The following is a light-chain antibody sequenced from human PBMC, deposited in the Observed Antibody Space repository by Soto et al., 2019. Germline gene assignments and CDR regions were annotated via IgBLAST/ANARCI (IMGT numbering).Light chain of an antibody. CDR1: ESVSCY. V-gene: IGKV1-39*01. J-gene: IGKJ1*01. Sequence: DIQMTQSPSSLSASVGDRVTITCRAKESVSCYVNWYQQKPGKAPRLLIYAASSLKSGVPARFSGSGSVTDFTLTISGLQPEDFATYYCQQSYSKWTFGQGTKVEIK. CDR3: QQSYSKWT. CDR2: AAS.